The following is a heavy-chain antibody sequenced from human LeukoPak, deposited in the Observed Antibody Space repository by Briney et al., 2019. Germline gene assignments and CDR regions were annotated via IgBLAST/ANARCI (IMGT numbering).Heavy chain of an antibody. Sequence: GGSLRLSCAASGFIFSTYSMNWVRQAPGKGLEWVSSISSSTSYIYYADSVKGRFTISRDNAKNSLYLQMNSLRAEDTAVYYCARGEAYSSGQGVFGYWGQGTLVTVSS. D-gene: IGHD6-25*01. CDR3: ARGEAYSSGQGVFGY. J-gene: IGHJ4*02. CDR1: GFIFSTYS. V-gene: IGHV3-21*01. CDR2: ISSSTSYI.